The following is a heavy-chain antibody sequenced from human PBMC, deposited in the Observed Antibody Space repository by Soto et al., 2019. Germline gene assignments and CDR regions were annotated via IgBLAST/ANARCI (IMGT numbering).Heavy chain of an antibody. Sequence: QVQLVQSGAVVKKPGYSVRVSCKVSVGTLHSYGITWVRQAPGHGLEWRGEIIPIFGTTDYAQKFQGRLTIIADASTTTAYMEVTSLTSEDTAVYYCARAAHHVVVVSFVDYWGQGTLVTVSS. D-gene: IGHD2-21*01. CDR3: ARAAHHVVVVSFVDY. V-gene: IGHV1-69*01. CDR1: VGTLHSYG. CDR2: IIPIFGTT. J-gene: IGHJ4*02.